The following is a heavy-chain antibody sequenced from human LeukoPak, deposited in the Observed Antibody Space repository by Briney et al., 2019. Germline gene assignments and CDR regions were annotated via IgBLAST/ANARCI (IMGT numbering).Heavy chain of an antibody. D-gene: IGHD3-22*01. V-gene: IGHV3-30*09. Sequence: PGGSLRLSCAASGFTFSIYAMHWVRQAPGKGLEWVAVTSHDGINKDYADSVKGRFAISRDNPKNALFLQMNSLRAEDTAVYFCARASRRDSSAYYYEYWGQGSLVTVSS. CDR2: TSHDGINK. CDR3: ARASRRDSSAYYYEY. CDR1: GFTFSIYA. J-gene: IGHJ4*02.